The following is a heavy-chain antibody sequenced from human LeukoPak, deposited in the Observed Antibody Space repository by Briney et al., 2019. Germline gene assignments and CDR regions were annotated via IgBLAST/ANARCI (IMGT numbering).Heavy chain of an antibody. CDR2: INPNSGGT. Sequence: GASVKVSCKASGYTFTSYGISWVRQAPGQGLEWMGWINPNSGGTNYAQKFQGRVTMTRDTSISTAYMELSRLRADDTAVYYCARDSVGGYNMYYFDYWGQGTLVTVSS. J-gene: IGHJ4*02. V-gene: IGHV1-2*02. CDR1: GYTFTSYG. D-gene: IGHD5-24*01. CDR3: ARDSVGGYNMYYFDY.